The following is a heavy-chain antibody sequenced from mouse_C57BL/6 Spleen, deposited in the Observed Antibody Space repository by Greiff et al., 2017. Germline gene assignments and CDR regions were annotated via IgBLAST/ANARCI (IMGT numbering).Heavy chain of an antibody. J-gene: IGHJ2*01. CDR1: GFTFSSYA. CDR3: ARALYYDYDLGYLDY. CDR2: ISDGGSYT. D-gene: IGHD2-4*01. Sequence: EVMLVESGGGLVKPGGSLKLSCAASGFTFSSYAMSWVRQTPDKRLEWVATISDGGSYTYYPDNVKGRFTISRDNAKNNLYLQMSHLKSEDTAMYYCARALYYDYDLGYLDYWGQGTTRTVSS. V-gene: IGHV5-4*03.